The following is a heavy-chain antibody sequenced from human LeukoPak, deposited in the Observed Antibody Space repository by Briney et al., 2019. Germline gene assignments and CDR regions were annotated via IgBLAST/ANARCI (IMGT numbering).Heavy chain of an antibody. CDR3: ACGYSYGYNIDY. D-gene: IGHD5-18*01. V-gene: IGHV4-59*01. J-gene: IGHJ4*02. CDR1: GGSISSYY. Sequence: PSETLSLTCTVSGGSISSYYWSWIRQPPGKGLEWIGYIYYSGSTNYNPSLKSRVTISVDTSTNQFSLNLNSVTAADTAVYYCACGYSYGYNIDYWGQGTLVTVSS. CDR2: IYYSGST.